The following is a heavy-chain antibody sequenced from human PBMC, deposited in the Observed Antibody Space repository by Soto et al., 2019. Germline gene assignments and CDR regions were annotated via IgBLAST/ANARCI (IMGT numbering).Heavy chain of an antibody. J-gene: IGHJ1*01. CDR1: GGSISSSNW. CDR2: IYHSGST. Sequence: QVQLQESGPGLVKPSGTLSLTCAVSGGSISSSNWWSWVRQPPGKGLEWIGEIYHSGSTNYNPSLKSRVTISVDQSKNQFSLKLSSVTAADTAVYYCARGRPVGATAEYFQHWGQGTLVTVSS. CDR3: ARGRPVGATAEYFQH. D-gene: IGHD1-26*01. V-gene: IGHV4-4*02.